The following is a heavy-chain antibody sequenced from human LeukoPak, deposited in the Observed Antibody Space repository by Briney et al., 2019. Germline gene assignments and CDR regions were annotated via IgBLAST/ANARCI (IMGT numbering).Heavy chain of an antibody. CDR3: ARERSDDFWSGYLMEDFDYYYYMDV. V-gene: IGHV1-18*01. J-gene: IGHJ6*03. CDR2: ISAYNGNT. Sequence: GASVKVSCKASGYTFTSYGISWVRQAPGQGLEWMGWISAYNGNTNYAQKLQGRVTMTTDTSTSTAYMELRSLRSDDTAVYYCARERSDDFWSGYLMEDFDYYYYMDVWGKGTTVTVSS. CDR1: GYTFTSYG. D-gene: IGHD3-3*01.